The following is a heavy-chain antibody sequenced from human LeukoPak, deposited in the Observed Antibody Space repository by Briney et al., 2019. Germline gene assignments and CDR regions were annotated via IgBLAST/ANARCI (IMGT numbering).Heavy chain of an antibody. CDR3: ARGKEEGPGRFDY. Sequence: SETLSLTCTDSGDSISGYYWNWIRQPPGKGLEWIGYIYYSGGTNHNPSLKSRLTISVDLSKKQFSLKLTSVTAADTAVYYCARGKEEGPGRFDYWGQGTLVTVSS. CDR2: IYYSGGT. CDR1: GDSISGYY. J-gene: IGHJ4*02. V-gene: IGHV4-59*01.